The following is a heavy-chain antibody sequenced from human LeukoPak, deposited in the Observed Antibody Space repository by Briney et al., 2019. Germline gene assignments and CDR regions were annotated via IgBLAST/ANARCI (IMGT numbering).Heavy chain of an antibody. CDR1: GYTFTSNY. V-gene: IGHV1-46*01. CDR2: IYPRDGST. Sequence: VASVKVSCKASGYTFTSNYIHWVRQAPGQGLEWMGMIYPRDGSTSYAQKFQGRVTVTRDTSTSTVHMELSGLRSEDTAVYYCARDREGLDYWGQGTLVTVSS. J-gene: IGHJ4*02. CDR3: ARDREGLDY.